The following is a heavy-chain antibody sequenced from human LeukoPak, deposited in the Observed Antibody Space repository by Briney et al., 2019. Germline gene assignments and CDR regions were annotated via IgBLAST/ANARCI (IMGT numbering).Heavy chain of an antibody. CDR1: GYTFTGYY. Sequence: ASVKVSCKASGYTFTGYYMHWVRQAPGQGLEWMGWINPNSGGTNYAQKFQGRVTMTRDTSISTAYMELSRLRSDDTAVYCCARELGRDSSGYYPLDYWGQGTLVTVSS. D-gene: IGHD3-22*01. J-gene: IGHJ4*02. CDR2: INPNSGGT. V-gene: IGHV1-2*02. CDR3: ARELGRDSSGYYPLDY.